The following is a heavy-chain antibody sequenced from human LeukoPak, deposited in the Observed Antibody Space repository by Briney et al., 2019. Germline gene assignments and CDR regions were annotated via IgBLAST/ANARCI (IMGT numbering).Heavy chain of an antibody. V-gene: IGHV4-59*08. CDR3: ARHYTAMVTYFDY. CDR2: IYYSGST. D-gene: IGHD5-18*01. J-gene: IGHJ4*02. CDR1: GGSISSYY. Sequence: PSETLSLTCTVSGGSISSYYWSWIRQPPGKGLEWIGYIYYSGSTNYNPSLKSRVTISVGTSKNQFSLKLSSVTAADTAVYYCARHYTAMVTYFDYWGQGTLVTVSS.